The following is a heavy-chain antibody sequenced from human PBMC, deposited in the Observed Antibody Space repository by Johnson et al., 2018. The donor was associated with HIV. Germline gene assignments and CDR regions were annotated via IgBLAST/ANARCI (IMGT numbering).Heavy chain of an antibody. J-gene: IGHJ3*02. CDR2: ISGSGGST. CDR3: AKIGEGRWPRAAAFDI. Sequence: VQLVESGGGLVQPGGSLRLSCAASGFTFSSYAMSWVRQAPGKGLEWVSAISGSGGSTYYADSVKGRFTIPSDNSKDTLYLQMNSLRAEDTAVYYCAKIGEGRWPRAAAFDIWGQGTMVTVSS. V-gene: IGHV3-23*04. CDR1: GFTFSSYA. D-gene: IGHD3-10*01.